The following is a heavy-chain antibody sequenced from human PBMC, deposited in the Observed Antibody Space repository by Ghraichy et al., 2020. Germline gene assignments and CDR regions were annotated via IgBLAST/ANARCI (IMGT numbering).Heavy chain of an antibody. J-gene: IGHJ6*03. Sequence: SVKVSCKASGGTFSSYAISWVRQAPGQGLEWMGGIIPIFGTANYAQKFQGRVTITADKSTSTAYMELSSLRSEDTAVYYCARDGGVVAATIPYYYYYYMDVWGKGTTVTVSS. CDR3: ARDGGVVAATIPYYYYYYMDV. D-gene: IGHD2-15*01. CDR2: IIPIFGTA. CDR1: GGTFSSYA. V-gene: IGHV1-69*06.